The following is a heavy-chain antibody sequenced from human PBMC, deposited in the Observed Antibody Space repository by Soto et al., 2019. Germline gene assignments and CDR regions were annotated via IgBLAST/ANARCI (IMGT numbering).Heavy chain of an antibody. CDR2: ISGSGERT. D-gene: IGHD1-26*01. V-gene: IGHV3-23*01. CDR1: EFTFSSYA. CDR3: AKVKEGATDY. Sequence: EVQLLESGGGLVQPGGSLRLSCAASEFTFSSYAMSWVRQAPGKGLEWVSIISGSGERTYYADSVKGRFTISRDNSKNTLYLQIHSLRAEDTAVYYCAKVKEGATDYWGQGTLVTVSS. J-gene: IGHJ4*02.